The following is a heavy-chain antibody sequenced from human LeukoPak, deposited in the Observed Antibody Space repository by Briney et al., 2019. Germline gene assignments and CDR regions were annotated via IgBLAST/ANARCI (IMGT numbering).Heavy chain of an antibody. J-gene: IGHJ4*02. CDR1: GFTVSSNY. Sequence: GGSLRLSCAASGFTVSSNYMSWVRQALGKGLEWVSVIYSGGSTYYADSVKGRFTISRDNSKNTLYLQMNSLRAEDTAVYYCARNPRYNWNYVEYWGQGTLVTVSS. D-gene: IGHD1-20*01. CDR2: IYSGGST. V-gene: IGHV3-53*01. CDR3: ARNPRYNWNYVEY.